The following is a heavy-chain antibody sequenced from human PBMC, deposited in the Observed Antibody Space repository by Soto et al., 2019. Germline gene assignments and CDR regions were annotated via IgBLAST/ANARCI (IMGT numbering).Heavy chain of an antibody. CDR3: ARDLLYYYDSRGWCDP. V-gene: IGHV1-46*01. D-gene: IGHD3-22*01. J-gene: IGHJ5*02. CDR2: INPSGGST. CDR1: GYTFTSYY. Sequence: QVQLVQSGAEVKKPGASVKVSCKASGYTFTSYYLHWVRQAPGQGLEWMGIINPSGGSTSYAQKFQGRVTMTRDTSTSTVYMELSSLRSEDPAVYYCARDLLYYYDSRGWCDPWGQGTLVTVSS.